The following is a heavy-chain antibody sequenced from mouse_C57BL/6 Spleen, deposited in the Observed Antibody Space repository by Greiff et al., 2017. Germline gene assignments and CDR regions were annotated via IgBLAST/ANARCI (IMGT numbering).Heavy chain of an antibody. J-gene: IGHJ4*01. D-gene: IGHD2-5*01. CDR2: INPSTGGT. CDR1: GYSFTGYY. CDR3: AVYYSNSYYYAMDY. Sequence: EVKLMESGPELVKPGASVKISCKASGYSFTGYYMNWVKQSPEKSLEWIGEINPSTGGTTYNQKFKAKATLTVDKSSSTAYMQLKSLTSEDSAVYYCAVYYSNSYYYAMDYWGQGTSVTVSS. V-gene: IGHV1-42*01.